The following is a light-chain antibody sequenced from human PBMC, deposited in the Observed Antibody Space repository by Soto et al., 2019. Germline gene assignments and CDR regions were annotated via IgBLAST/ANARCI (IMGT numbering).Light chain of an antibody. V-gene: IGLV1-44*01. Sequence: QSVLTQPPSASGTPGQRVTISCSGSTSNIGSNTVNWYQHLPGTAPKVVIYINNQRPSVVPDRFSGSKSGTSASLAISGHQSEDEADYYCAAWDDILNGYVFGTGTKLTVL. CDR3: AAWDDILNGYV. J-gene: IGLJ1*01. CDR2: INN. CDR1: TSNIGSNT.